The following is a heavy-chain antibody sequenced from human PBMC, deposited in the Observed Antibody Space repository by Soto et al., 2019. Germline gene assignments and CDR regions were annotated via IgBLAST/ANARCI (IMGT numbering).Heavy chain of an antibody. V-gene: IGHV4-59*01. CDR3: ASAHPWGLGELSFFDY. CDR1: GGSISNYY. CDR2: IYYSGST. Sequence: SETLSLTCTVSGGSISNYYWSWIRQPPGKGLEWIGYIYYSGSTNYNPSLKSRVTISVDTSKNQFSLKLSSVTAADTAVYYCASAHPWGLGELSFFDYWGQGTLVTVSS. D-gene: IGHD3-16*02. J-gene: IGHJ4*02.